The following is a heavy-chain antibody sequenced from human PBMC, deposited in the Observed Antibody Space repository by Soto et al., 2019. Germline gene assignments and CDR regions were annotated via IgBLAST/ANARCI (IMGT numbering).Heavy chain of an antibody. Sequence: GGSLRLSCAASGFTFKYYAMNWVRQAPGKGLEWVSGISGSGHSTYDADSVKGRFTISRDNSKNTLYLQMNSLRVEDTAVYYCAKDRDGSTSPGWFDPWGQGTLVTVSS. CDR2: ISGSGHST. V-gene: IGHV3-23*01. J-gene: IGHJ5*02. CDR1: GFTFKYYA. D-gene: IGHD2-2*01. CDR3: AKDRDGSTSPGWFDP.